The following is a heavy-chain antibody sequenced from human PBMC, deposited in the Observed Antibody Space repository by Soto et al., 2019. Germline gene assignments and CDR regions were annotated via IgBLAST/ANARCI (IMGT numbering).Heavy chain of an antibody. V-gene: IGHV3-23*01. J-gene: IGHJ5*02. CDR1: GFTFSSYA. CDR2: ISGSGGST. CDR3: AKNRREPNWFDP. Sequence: PGGSLRLSCAASGFTFSSYAMSWVRQAPGKGLEWVSAISGSGGSTYYADSVKGRFTISRDNSKNTLYLQMNSLRAEDTIVYYCAKNRREPNWFDPWGQGTLVTVSS.